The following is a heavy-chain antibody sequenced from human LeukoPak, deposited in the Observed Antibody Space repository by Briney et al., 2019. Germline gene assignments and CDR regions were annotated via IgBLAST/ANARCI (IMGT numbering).Heavy chain of an antibody. CDR1: GFTFSSYS. D-gene: IGHD1-26*01. J-gene: IGHJ4*02. V-gene: IGHV3-48*01. Sequence: PGGSLRLSCAASGFTFSSYSMNWVRQAPGKGLEWVSYISSSSTIYYADSVKGRFTISRDNAKNSLYLQMNSLRAEDTAAYYCARDSVGSLDYWGQRTLVTVSS. CDR2: ISSSSTI. CDR3: ARDSVGSLDY.